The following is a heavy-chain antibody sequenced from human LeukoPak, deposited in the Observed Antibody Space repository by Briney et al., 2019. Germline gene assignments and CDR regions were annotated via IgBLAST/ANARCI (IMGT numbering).Heavy chain of an antibody. Sequence: GGSLRLSCAASGFTFGDYGMGWVRQAPGKGLEWVSGINWNGGSTGYADSVKGRFNISRDNAKNSLYLQMNSLRAEDTALYYCARVVPSAFDIWGQGTMVTVSS. CDR1: GFTFGDYG. CDR3: ARVVPSAFDI. J-gene: IGHJ3*02. CDR2: INWNGGST. V-gene: IGHV3-20*04.